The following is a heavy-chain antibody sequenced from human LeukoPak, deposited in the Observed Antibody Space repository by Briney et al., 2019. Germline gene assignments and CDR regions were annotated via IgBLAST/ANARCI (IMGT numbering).Heavy chain of an antibody. D-gene: IGHD5-12*01. CDR3: ASPDVDIVATIGPYGMDV. V-gene: IGHV1-46*01. J-gene: IGHJ6*02. CDR2: INPSGGST. CDR1: GYTFTSYY. Sequence: GASVKVSCKASGYTFTSYYMHWVRQAPGQGLKWMGIINPSGGSTSYAQKFQGRVTMTRDTSTSTVYMELSSLRSEDTAVYYCASPDVDIVATIGPYGMDVWGQGTTVTVSS.